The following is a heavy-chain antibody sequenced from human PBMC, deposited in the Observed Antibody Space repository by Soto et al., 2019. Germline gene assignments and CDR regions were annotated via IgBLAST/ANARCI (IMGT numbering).Heavy chain of an antibody. D-gene: IGHD2-2*01. V-gene: IGHV3-49*03. CDR2: IRTKTYGGTA. J-gene: IGHJ6*02. CDR3: ARDTLVPAVPDRNYAYYGMDV. CDR1: GFIFGDFV. Sequence: LRLSCTGSGFIFGDFVLSWFRQAPGKGLEWVAFIRTKTYGGTADYAASVRRRFTISRDDAKSIAYLQMNSLETEDTAMYYCARDTLVPAVPDRNYAYYGMDVWGQGTTVTVSS.